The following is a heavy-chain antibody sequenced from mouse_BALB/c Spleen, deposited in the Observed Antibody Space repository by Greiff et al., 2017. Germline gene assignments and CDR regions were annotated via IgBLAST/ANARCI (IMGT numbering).Heavy chain of an antibody. CDR2: IYPGDGDT. CDR3: ARSEPPRGYRYIAY. D-gene: IGHD2-14*01. CDR1: GYAFSSSW. Sequence: QVQLQQSGPELVKPGASVKISCKASGYAFSSSWMNWVKQRPGQGLEWIGRIYPGDGDTNYNGKFKGKATLTADKSSSTASMQLSSLTSVDSAVYFCARSEPPRGYRYIAYWGQGTLVTVSA. J-gene: IGHJ3*01. V-gene: IGHV1-82*01.